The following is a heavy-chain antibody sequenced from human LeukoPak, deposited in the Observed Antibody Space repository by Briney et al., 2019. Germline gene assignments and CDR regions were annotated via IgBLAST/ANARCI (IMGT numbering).Heavy chain of an antibody. CDR3: ARDPYFGQLSPHVYYWYMDV. CDR2: ITSSSSYT. D-gene: IGHD3-10*01. V-gene: IGHV3-21*01. J-gene: IGHJ6*03. CDR1: GFTFNTYH. Sequence: GGSLRLSCAASGFTFNTYHMNWVRQAPGKGLEWVSSITSSSSYTYYAESVKGRFTISRDNAENSLYLQMDSLRAEDTAVYYCARDPYFGQLSPHVYYWYMDVWGKGTTVTISS.